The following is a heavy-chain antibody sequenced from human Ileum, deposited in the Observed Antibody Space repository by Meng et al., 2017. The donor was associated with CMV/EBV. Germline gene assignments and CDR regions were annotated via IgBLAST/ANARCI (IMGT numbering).Heavy chain of an antibody. V-gene: IGHV4-4*02. CDR3: ARVRVVASTGWFGNWFDP. J-gene: IGHJ5*02. D-gene: IGHD6-19*01. CDR1: SISSTNW. Sequence: SISSTNWWSWVRQPPGKGLEWIGEIYHSGSTNYNPSLKSRVTISIDKSKGQFSLKLSSVTAADTAVYYCARVRVVASTGWFGNWFDPWGQGTLVTVSS. CDR2: IYHSGST.